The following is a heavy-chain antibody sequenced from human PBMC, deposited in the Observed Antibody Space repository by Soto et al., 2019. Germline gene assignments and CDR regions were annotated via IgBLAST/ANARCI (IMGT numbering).Heavy chain of an antibody. V-gene: IGHV4-39*01. CDR2: IYYSGST. CDR1: GGSISSSSYY. CDR3: ARHVKEGQIVLMVYATPNFDY. Sequence: SETLSLTCTVSGGSISSSSYYLGWIRQPPGKGLEWIGSIYYSGSTYYNPSLKSRVTISVDTSKNQFSLKLSSVTAADTAVYYCARHVKEGQIVLMVYATPNFDYWGQGTLVTVSS. J-gene: IGHJ4*02. D-gene: IGHD2-8*01.